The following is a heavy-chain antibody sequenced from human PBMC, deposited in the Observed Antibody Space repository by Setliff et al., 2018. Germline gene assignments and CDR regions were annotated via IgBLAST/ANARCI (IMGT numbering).Heavy chain of an antibody. J-gene: IGHJ4*02. CDR2: IRYDGSKE. CDR3: AKDQAYGSGSQFDY. V-gene: IGHV3-30*02. CDR1: GFTFSSYG. Sequence: PGGSLRLSCAASGFTFSSYGMHWVRQAPGKGLEWVAFIRYDGSKEYCADSVKGRFTISRDNSKNTLYLQMNSLRAEDTAVYYCAKDQAYGSGSQFDYWGQGTLVTVS. D-gene: IGHD3-10*01.